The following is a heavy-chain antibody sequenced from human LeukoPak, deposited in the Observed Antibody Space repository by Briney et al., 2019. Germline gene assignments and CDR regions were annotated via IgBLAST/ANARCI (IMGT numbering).Heavy chain of an antibody. D-gene: IGHD2-2*01. V-gene: IGHV4-30-4*01. J-gene: IGHJ4*02. Sequence: SQTLSLTCTVSGGSISSGDYYWSWIRQPPGKGLEWIGYIYYSGSTYYNPSLKSRVTISVDTSKNQFSLKLSSVTAADTAVYYCARGIHASQRKYYFDYWGQGTLVTVSS. CDR2: IYYSGST. CDR1: GGSISSGDYY. CDR3: ARGIHASQRKYYFDY.